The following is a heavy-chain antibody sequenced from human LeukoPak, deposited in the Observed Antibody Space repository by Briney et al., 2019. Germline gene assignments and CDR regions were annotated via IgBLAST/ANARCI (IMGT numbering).Heavy chain of an antibody. CDR1: GYTFTSYG. V-gene: IGHV1-18*01. CDR2: ISAYNGNT. J-gene: IGHJ6*02. D-gene: IGHD3-3*01. CDR3: ARHIDFWGGFGYYYGMDV. Sequence: ASVKVSCKASGYTFTSYGISWVRQAPGQGLEWMGWISAYNGNTNYAQKLQGRVTMTTDTSTGTAYMELRSLRSDDTAVYYCARHIDFWGGFGYYYGMDVWGQGTTVTVSS.